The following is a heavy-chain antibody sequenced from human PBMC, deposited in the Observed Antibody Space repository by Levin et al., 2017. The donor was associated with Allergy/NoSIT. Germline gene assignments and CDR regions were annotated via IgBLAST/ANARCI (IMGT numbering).Heavy chain of an antibody. CDR1: GGSISSYY. Sequence: SETLSLTCTVSGGSISSYYWSWIRQPPGKGLEWIGYIYYSGSTNYNPSLKSRVTISVDTSKNQFSLKLSSVTAADTAVYYCASLVGYSYGFQAFDIWGQGTMVTVSS. CDR2: IYYSGST. D-gene: IGHD5-18*01. V-gene: IGHV4-59*01. J-gene: IGHJ3*02. CDR3: ASLVGYSYGFQAFDI.